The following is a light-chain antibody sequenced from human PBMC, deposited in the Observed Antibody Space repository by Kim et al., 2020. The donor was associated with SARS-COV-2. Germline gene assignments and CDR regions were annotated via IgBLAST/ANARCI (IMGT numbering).Light chain of an antibody. CDR1: QSISSNY. CDR3: QQYESSPQT. Sequence: SPGESATLVCRASQSISSNYLAWYQQKPGQAPRLLIYGASSRATGIPDRFSGSGSGTDFTLTISRLEPEDSAMYYCQQYESSPQTFGQGTKVDIK. CDR2: GAS. J-gene: IGKJ1*01. V-gene: IGKV3-20*01.